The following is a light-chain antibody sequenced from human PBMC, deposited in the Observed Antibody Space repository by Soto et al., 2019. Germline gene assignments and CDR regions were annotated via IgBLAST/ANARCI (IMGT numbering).Light chain of an antibody. CDR3: SSFAGSSKLV. Sequence: QSVLTQPPSASGSPGQSVTISCTGTSSDVGRYKYVSWYQQYPGKAPKVMIYEVNKRPSGVPDRFSGSKSGNTASLTVSGLQIEDEAHYYCSSFAGSSKLVFGGGTKVTVL. CDR2: EVN. CDR1: SSDVGRYKY. V-gene: IGLV2-8*01. J-gene: IGLJ3*02.